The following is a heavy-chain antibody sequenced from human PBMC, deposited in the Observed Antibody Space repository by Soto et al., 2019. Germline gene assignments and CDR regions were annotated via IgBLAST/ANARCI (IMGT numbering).Heavy chain of an antibody. CDR3: AHSRCGGDCLRSYSSHYYFGMDV. Sequence: QITLKESGPTLVKPTQTLTLTCTFSGFSLSTGGVGVGWIRQPPGKALVWLALIYWDDDKRYSPSLKSRLTVTKDTSKHQVVLTMTNMDPVDTATYYCAHSRCGGDCLRSYSSHYYFGMDVWGQGTTVTVSS. J-gene: IGHJ6*02. D-gene: IGHD2-21*02. CDR2: IYWDDDK. V-gene: IGHV2-5*02. CDR1: GFSLSTGGVG.